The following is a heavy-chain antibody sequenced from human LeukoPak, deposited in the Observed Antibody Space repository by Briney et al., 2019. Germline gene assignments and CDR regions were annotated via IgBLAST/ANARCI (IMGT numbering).Heavy chain of an antibody. CDR1: GGSISSYY. CDR2: IYTSGST. Sequence: SETLSPTCTVSGGSISSYYWSWIRQPAGKGLEWIGRIYTSGSTNYNPSLKSRVTMSVDTSKNQFSLKLSSVTAADTAVYYCARDLRGSSGSWYFDYWGQGTLVTVSS. J-gene: IGHJ4*02. CDR3: ARDLRGSSGSWYFDY. V-gene: IGHV4-4*07. D-gene: IGHD3-22*01.